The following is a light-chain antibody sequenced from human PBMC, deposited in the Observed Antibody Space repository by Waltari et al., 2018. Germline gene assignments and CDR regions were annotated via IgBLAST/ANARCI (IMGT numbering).Light chain of an antibody. Sequence: EIVLTQSPGTLSFSPGEGATLSYRTSQTIRTTYLAWYQQKPGQDPTLLIYGAFSRATGSPDRFTGSGSGTDFSLTISSLEPEDFATYYCQQYDISPLTFGGGTKVEIK. CDR3: QQYDISPLT. J-gene: IGKJ4*01. CDR1: QTIRTTY. V-gene: IGKV3-20*01. CDR2: GAF.